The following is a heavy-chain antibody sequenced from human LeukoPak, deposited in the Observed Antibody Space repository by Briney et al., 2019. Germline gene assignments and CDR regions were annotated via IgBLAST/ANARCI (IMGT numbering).Heavy chain of an antibody. J-gene: IGHJ3*02. CDR3: ARGPRTPRGLGAFDI. Sequence: SETLSLTCTVSGGSISSSSYYWGWIRQPPGKGVEWIGSIYYSGSTYYNPSLKSRVTISVDTSKNQFSLKLSSVTAADTAVDFCARGPRTPRGLGAFDIWGQGTMVTVSS. CDR2: IYYSGST. D-gene: IGHD1-14*01. CDR1: GGSISSSSYY. V-gene: IGHV4-39*07.